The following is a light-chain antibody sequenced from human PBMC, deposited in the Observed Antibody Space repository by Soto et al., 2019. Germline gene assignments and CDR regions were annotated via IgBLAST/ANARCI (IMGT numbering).Light chain of an antibody. CDR1: QVITND. J-gene: IGKJ1*01. CDR3: LQLNTYPWT. CDR2: AAS. Sequence: IQMTHSPSSLSASVGDRLSITCRASQVITNDLGWYQQKPGKAPKRLIYAASTLQSGVPSRFSGSGSGTEFTLTISSLQPEDVATYYCLQLNTYPWTFGQGTKVDIK. V-gene: IGKV1-17*01.